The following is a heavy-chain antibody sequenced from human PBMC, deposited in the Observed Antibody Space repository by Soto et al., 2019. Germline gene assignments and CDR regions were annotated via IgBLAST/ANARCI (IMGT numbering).Heavy chain of an antibody. V-gene: IGHV3-15*07. J-gene: IGHJ4*02. CDR3: SREYFDF. Sequence: PGGSLRLSCAASGFSFSHASMNWVRQAPGGGLEWVGRIKSKTDGGTIDYAAPMKGRFTISRDDSKDTLYLQMNSLKTEDTAVYYCSREYFDFWGQGSLVIVSS. CDR1: GFSFSHAS. CDR2: IKSKTDGGTI.